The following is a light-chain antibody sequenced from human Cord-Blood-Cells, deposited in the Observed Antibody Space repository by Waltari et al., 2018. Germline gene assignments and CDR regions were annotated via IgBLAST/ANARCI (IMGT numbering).Light chain of an antibody. Sequence: QSALTQPASVSGSPGQSITISCTGTSSDVGGYNYVSWYQQHPGKAPKLMIYDVSNRPSGVCNRFSGSKSRNTASLTISGLQAEDEADYYCSSYTSSSTWVFGGGTKLTVL. CDR1: SSDVGGYNY. CDR3: SSYTSSSTWV. J-gene: IGLJ3*02. V-gene: IGLV2-14*01. CDR2: DVS.